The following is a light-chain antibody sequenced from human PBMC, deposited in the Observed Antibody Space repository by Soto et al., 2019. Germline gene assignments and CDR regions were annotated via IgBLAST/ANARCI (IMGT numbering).Light chain of an antibody. CDR2: GNN. CDR1: SSNIGAGYD. CDR3: QSYDSRLSGSVV. Sequence: QSVLTQPPSVSGAPGQRVTISCTGSSSNIGAGYDVHWYQRLPGTAPKLLIYGNNNRPSGVSDRFSGSNSGTSASLAITGLQPDDEADYYCQSYDSRLSGSVVFGGGTKLTVL. V-gene: IGLV1-40*01. J-gene: IGLJ2*01.